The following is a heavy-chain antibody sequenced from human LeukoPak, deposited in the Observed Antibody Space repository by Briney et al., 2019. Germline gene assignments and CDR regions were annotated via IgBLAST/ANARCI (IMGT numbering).Heavy chain of an antibody. Sequence: SETLSLTCAVYGESFSGYYWSWIRQPPGKGLEWIGEINHSGSTNYNPSLKSRVTMSVDTSKNQFSLKLSSVTAADTADYYCARLRCDTCYPNWFDPWGQGTLVTVSS. CDR1: GESFSGYY. D-gene: IGHD2-15*01. V-gene: IGHV4-34*01. J-gene: IGHJ5*02. CDR2: INHSGST. CDR3: ARLRCDTCYPNWFDP.